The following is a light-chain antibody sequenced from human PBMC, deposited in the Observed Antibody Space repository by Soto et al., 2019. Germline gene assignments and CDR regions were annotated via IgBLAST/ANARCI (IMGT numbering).Light chain of an antibody. CDR3: LQVKNFPRT. Sequence: DIQMTQAPSSVSASVGDRVTITCRASQDINNRVAWFQQRPGRDPRYLIQAASILQSGFPSRFRATGSRTDFTLTIDSLQPEDFATYYCLQVKNFPRTFGQGTKREIK. V-gene: IGKV1-12*01. CDR2: AAS. CDR1: QDINNR. J-gene: IGKJ1*01.